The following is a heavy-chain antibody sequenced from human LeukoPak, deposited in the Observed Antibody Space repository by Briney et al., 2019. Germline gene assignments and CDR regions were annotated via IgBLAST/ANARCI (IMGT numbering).Heavy chain of an antibody. Sequence: SQTLSFTCTVSGGSISSYYWSWIRQPPGKGLEWIGYIYYSGSANYNPSLKSRVTISVDTSKNQFSLKLSSVTAADTAVYYCARHLLSGYYHGYFDLWGRGTLVTVSS. D-gene: IGHD3-22*01. V-gene: IGHV4-59*08. J-gene: IGHJ2*01. CDR1: GGSISSYY. CDR3: ARHLLSGYYHGYFDL. CDR2: IYYSGSA.